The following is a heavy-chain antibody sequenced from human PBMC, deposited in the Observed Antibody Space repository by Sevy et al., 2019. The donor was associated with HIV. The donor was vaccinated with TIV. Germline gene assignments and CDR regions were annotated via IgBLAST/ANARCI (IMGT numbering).Heavy chain of an antibody. Sequence: SETLSLICSVSGVSISSYSYYWGWVRQPPEEGLEWIGSVYYTGSTYYNPSLKTRVSISVDKSKNLFSVRLDSVTAADTAVYHCARHRVFSQLDAFDIWGQGTMVTVSS. V-gene: IGHV4-39*01. CDR3: ARHRVFSQLDAFDI. CDR1: GVSISSYSYY. CDR2: VYYTGST. D-gene: IGHD1-1*01. J-gene: IGHJ3*02.